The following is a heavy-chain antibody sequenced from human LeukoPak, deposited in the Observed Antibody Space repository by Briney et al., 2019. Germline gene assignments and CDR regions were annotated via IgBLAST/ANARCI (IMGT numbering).Heavy chain of an antibody. CDR2: IIPILGIA. Sequence: SVKVSCKASGGTFSIYAISWVRQAPGQGLEWMGRIIPILGIANYAQKFQGRVTITADKSTSTAYMELSSLRSEDTAVYYCASPLYSYEGSQSYYYGMDVWGQGTTVTVSS. CDR3: ASPLYSYEGSQSYYYGMDV. D-gene: IGHD5-18*01. V-gene: IGHV1-69*10. CDR1: GGTFSIYA. J-gene: IGHJ6*02.